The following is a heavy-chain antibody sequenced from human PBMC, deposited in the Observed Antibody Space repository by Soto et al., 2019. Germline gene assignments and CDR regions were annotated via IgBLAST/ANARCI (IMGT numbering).Heavy chain of an antibody. CDR2: IKSKTDGGTT. Sequence: EVQLVESGGGLVKPGGSLRLSCAASGFTFSNAWMSWVRQAPGKGLEWVGRIKSKTDGGTTDYAAPVKGRFTISRDDSKNMLYLQMNSLKTEDTAVYYCTTLDIVVVVAASADYWGQGTLVTVSS. CDR1: GFTFSNAW. V-gene: IGHV3-15*01. J-gene: IGHJ4*02. D-gene: IGHD2-15*01. CDR3: TTLDIVVVVAASADY.